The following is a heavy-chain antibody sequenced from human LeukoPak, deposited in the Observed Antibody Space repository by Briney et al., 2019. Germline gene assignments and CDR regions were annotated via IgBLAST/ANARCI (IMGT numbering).Heavy chain of an antibody. D-gene: IGHD2-15*01. CDR3: ARAYCSGGSCYLDY. J-gene: IGHJ4*02. CDR1: GYSISSGYY. CDR2: IYYSGST. V-gene: IGHV4-38-2*02. Sequence: SETLSLTCTVSGYSISSGYYWSWIRQPPGKGLEWIGYIYYSGSTNYNPSLKSRVTISVDTSKNQFSLKLSSVTAADTAVYYCARAYCSGGSCYLDYWGQGTLVTVSS.